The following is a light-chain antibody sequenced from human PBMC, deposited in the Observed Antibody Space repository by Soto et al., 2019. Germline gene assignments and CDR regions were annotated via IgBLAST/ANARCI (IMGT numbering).Light chain of an antibody. V-gene: IGKV1-39*01. J-gene: IGKJ1*01. CDR3: HQTFSTRSWT. CDR2: AAS. CDR1: QSISSY. Sequence: DIQMTQSPSSLSASVGDRFTITCRASQSISSYLNWYQHKPGKAPKLLIYAASSLQSGVPSRFSGSGSGTDFTLTISTLQPEDFATYYCHQTFSTRSWTFGQGTKVDIK.